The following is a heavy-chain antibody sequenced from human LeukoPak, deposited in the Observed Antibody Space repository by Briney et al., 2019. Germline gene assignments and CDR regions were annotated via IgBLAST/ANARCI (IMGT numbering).Heavy chain of an antibody. D-gene: IGHD2-15*01. CDR2: IIPIFGTA. V-gene: IGHV1-69*13. CDR3: ALGGVVATLYYMDV. CDR1: GGTFNSYA. Sequence: SVKVSCRASGGTFNSYAISWVRQAPGQGLEWMGGIIPIFGTANYAQKFQGRVTIIADESTSTVHMELSSLRSDDTAMYYCALGGVVATLYYMDVWGKGTTVTVSS. J-gene: IGHJ6*03.